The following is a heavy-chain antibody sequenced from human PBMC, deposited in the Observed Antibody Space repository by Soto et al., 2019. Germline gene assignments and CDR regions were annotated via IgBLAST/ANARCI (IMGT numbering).Heavy chain of an antibody. CDR3: ATSPTVAINWFDP. V-gene: IGHV4-38-2*01. D-gene: IGHD4-17*01. CDR2: ISHGGTT. Sequence: PSETLSLTCAVSGYSISSAYYWGWIPQPPGKGLEWIGSISHGGTTYYKPSLKSRVTISVDTSKNHFSLKLTSVTAADTAVYFFATSPTVAINWFDPWGQGTLVTVSS. CDR1: GYSISSAYY. J-gene: IGHJ5*02.